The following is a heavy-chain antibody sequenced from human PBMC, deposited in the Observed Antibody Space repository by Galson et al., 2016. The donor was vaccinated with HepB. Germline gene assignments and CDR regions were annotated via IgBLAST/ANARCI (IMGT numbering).Heavy chain of an antibody. D-gene: IGHD5-12*01. CDR3: ARGGGVKEGDIVATRVEDACDI. V-gene: IGHV4-31*03. CDR2: IYYSGST. Sequence: TLSLTCTVSGGSISSGGYYWSWIRQLPGKGLEWIGYIYYSGSTYYNPSLKSRVTISVDTSKNQFSLKLSFVTAADTAVYYCARGGGVKEGDIVATRVEDACDIWGQGTMVTVSS. J-gene: IGHJ3*02. CDR1: GGSISSGGYY.